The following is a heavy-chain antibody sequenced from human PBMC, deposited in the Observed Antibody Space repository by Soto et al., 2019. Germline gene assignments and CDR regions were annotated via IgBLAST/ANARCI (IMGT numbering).Heavy chain of an antibody. V-gene: IGHV4-39*01. CDR3: ARGSSYYDILTGYYPFDY. CDR1: GGSISSSSYY. Sequence: SETLSLTCTVSGGSISSSSYYWGWIRQPPGKGLEWIGSIYYSGSTYYNPSLKIRVTISVDTSKNQFSLKLSSVTAADTAVYYCARGSSYYDILTGYYPFDYWGQGTLVTVSS. CDR2: IYYSGST. D-gene: IGHD3-9*01. J-gene: IGHJ4*02.